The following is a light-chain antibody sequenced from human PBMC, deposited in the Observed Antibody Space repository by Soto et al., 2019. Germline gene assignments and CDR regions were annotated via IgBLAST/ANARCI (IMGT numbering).Light chain of an antibody. CDR3: QKYDSAPT. J-gene: IGKJ1*01. CDR2: SAS. V-gene: IGKV1-27*01. CDR1: RGIGNS. Sequence: EIRMTQSPSCLSAYVGDRVTIXCRPSRGIGNSLGWYQQTTGSVPKLLIHSASTLQSGVTSRFSGSGYGKDFNITISSLQPEDVASYDCQKYDSAPTFGPGSKVDI.